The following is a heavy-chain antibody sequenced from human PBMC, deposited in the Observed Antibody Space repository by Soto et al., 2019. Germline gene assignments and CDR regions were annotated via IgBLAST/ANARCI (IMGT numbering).Heavy chain of an antibody. V-gene: IGHV3-21*01. J-gene: IGHJ3*02. CDR2: ISSSSSYI. D-gene: IGHD6-19*01. CDR3: ARDLIIRYSSGWYGGAFDI. CDR1: GFTFSSYS. Sequence: EVQLVESGGGLVKPGGSLRLSCAASGFTFSSYSMNWVRQAPGKGLEWVSSISSSSSYIYYADSVKGRFTISRDNAKNPLYLKMNSLRAEDTAVYYCARDLIIRYSSGWYGGAFDIWGQGTMVTVSS.